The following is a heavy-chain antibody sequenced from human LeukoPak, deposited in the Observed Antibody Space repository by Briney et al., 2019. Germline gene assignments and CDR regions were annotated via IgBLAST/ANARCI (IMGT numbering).Heavy chain of an antibody. J-gene: IGHJ4*02. CDR1: GRGFTGLA. V-gene: IGHV1-69*11. D-gene: IGHD3-10*01. CDR3: ASSLLRMADLLPSHFDY. CDR2: IIPIIDAT. Sequence: SVKVSCKASGRGFTGLAVTWLRHVPGQGFEWMGRIIPIIDATHYAQKFQDRVTITADESTSTAYMELHGLRSEDTAVYFCASSLLRMADLLPSHFDYWGQGTLVTVSS.